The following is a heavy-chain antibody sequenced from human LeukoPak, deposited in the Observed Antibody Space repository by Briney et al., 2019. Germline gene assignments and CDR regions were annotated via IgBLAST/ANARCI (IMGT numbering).Heavy chain of an antibody. J-gene: IGHJ5*02. CDR3: AKDTGDYYDTSGDDYAGWINP. V-gene: IGHV3-30*02. CDR2: IRHAGNNK. Sequence: GGSLRLSCAVSGFHLSSFWLHWVRQAPGKGPEWVAFIRHAGNNKYFVDSVKGRFTISRDKSKNTVYLQMNSLRPEDTAVYHRAKDTGDYYDTSGDDYAGWINPWGQGTLVTVSS. D-gene: IGHD3-22*01. CDR1: GFHLSSFW.